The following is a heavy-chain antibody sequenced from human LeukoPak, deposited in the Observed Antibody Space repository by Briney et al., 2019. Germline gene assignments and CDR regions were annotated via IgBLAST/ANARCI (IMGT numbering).Heavy chain of an antibody. CDR2: IYWDDDN. V-gene: IGHV2-5*02. Sequence: SGPTLVRPTQTLTLTCSFSGFSLTTYGVGVGGIRQPPGKPLEWLALIYWDDDNRYNPSLRSRLTILEDTSKNQVVLTMANMDPVDTATYYCAHRRRLGSDWNYGSFDYWGQGTLVPVSS. CDR1: GFSLTTYGVG. CDR3: AHRRRLGSDWNYGSFDY. D-gene: IGHD1-7*01. J-gene: IGHJ4*02.